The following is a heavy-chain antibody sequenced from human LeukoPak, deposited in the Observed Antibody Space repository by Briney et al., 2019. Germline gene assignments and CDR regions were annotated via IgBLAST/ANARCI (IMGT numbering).Heavy chain of an antibody. CDR2: IYSGGST. J-gene: IGHJ4*02. CDR3: ARDQYDSSGYYSVYFDY. D-gene: IGHD3-22*01. V-gene: IGHV3-53*05. Sequence: PGGSLRLSCAASGFTVSSNYMSWVRQAPGKGLEWVSVIYSGGSTYYADSVKGRFTISRDNSKNTLYLQMNSLRSDDTAVYYCARDQYDSSGYYSVYFDYWGQGTLVTVSS. CDR1: GFTVSSNY.